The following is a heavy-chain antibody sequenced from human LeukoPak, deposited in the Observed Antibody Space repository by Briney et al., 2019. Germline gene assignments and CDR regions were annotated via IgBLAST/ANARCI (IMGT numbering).Heavy chain of an antibody. V-gene: IGHV3-23*01. Sequence: GGSLRLSCAASGFTFSSYAMSWVRQAPGKGLEWVSAISXSGGSTYYADSVKGRFTISRANSKNTLYLQMNSLRAEDTAVYYCAKDLYYDSSGYYPYDAFDIWGQGTMVTVSS. J-gene: IGHJ3*02. D-gene: IGHD3-22*01. CDR1: GFTFSSYA. CDR3: AKDLYYDSSGYYPYDAFDI. CDR2: ISXSGGST.